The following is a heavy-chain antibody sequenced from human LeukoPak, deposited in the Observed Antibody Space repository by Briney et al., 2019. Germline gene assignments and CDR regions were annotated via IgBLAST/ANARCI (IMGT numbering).Heavy chain of an antibody. V-gene: IGHV6-1*01. D-gene: IGHD2-15*01. J-gene: IGHJ4*02. CDR2: TYYRSKWYN. CDR1: GDSVSSNSAA. CDR3: AGDLAVRGYCSGGSCYVNFDY. Sequence: SQTLSLTCAISGDSVSSNSAAWNWIRQSPSRGLEWLGRTYYRSKWYNDYAVSVKSRITINPDTSKNQFSLQLNSVTPEDTAVYYCAGDLAVRGYCSGGSCYVNFDYWGQGTLVTVSS.